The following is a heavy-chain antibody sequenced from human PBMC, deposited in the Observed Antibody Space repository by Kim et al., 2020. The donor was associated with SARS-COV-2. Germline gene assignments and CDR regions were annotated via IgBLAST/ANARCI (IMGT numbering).Heavy chain of an antibody. V-gene: IGHV3-49*04. CDR3: TLLIYEQYFQH. CDR1: GFTFGDYA. CDR2: IRSKAYGGTT. Sequence: GGSLRLSCTASGFTFGDYAMSWVRQAPGKGLEWVGFIRSKAYGGTTEYAASVKGRFTISRDDSKSIAYLQMNSLKTEDTAVYYCTLLIYEQYFQHWGQGTLVTVSS. J-gene: IGHJ1*01. D-gene: IGHD5-12*01.